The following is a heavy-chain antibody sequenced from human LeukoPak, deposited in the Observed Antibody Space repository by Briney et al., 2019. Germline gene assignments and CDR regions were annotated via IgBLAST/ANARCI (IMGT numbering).Heavy chain of an antibody. CDR1: GGSTSNTNYY. CDR3: AREEYSSDWYGHDS. Sequence: SETLSLTCTVSGGSTSNTNYYWAWIRQPPGRGLEWIGSIYYTGTTFDNPSLKSRVTLSVDTSKNQFSLRLTSVTAADTAFYYCAREEYSSDWYGHDSWGQGTLVTVSS. D-gene: IGHD6-13*01. V-gene: IGHV4-39*07. J-gene: IGHJ4*02. CDR2: IYYTGTT.